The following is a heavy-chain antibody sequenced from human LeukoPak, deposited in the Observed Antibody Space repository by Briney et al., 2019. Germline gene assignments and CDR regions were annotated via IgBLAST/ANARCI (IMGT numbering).Heavy chain of an antibody. V-gene: IGHV1-69*04. J-gene: IGHJ4*02. CDR1: GGTFSSYA. Sequence: ASVKVSCKASGGTFSSYAISWVRQAPGQGLEWMGRIIPILGIANYAQKFQGRVTITRDTSASTAYMELSSLRSEDTAVYYCARRNTEPSFDYWGQGSLVTVSS. CDR2: IIPILGIA. D-gene: IGHD5-18*01. CDR3: ARRNTEPSFDY.